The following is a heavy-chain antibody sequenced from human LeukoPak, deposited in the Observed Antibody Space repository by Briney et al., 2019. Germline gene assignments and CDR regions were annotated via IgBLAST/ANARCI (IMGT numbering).Heavy chain of an antibody. Sequence: GASVKVSCKASGYSFTSYYMHWVRQAPAQGPEWMGIVNPSTESTNYAQKFQGGVTMTRDTSTSTVYMELSSLRSEDTAVYYCARASSGNFFDYWGQGTLVTVSS. V-gene: IGHV1-46*01. D-gene: IGHD3-3*01. J-gene: IGHJ4*02. CDR2: VNPSTEST. CDR3: ARASSGNFFDY. CDR1: GYSFTSYY.